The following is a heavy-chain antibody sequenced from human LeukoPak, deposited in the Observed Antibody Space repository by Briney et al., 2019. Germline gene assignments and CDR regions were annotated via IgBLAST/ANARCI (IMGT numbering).Heavy chain of an antibody. CDR3: ARDRGTSEDY. V-gene: IGHV3-48*04. Sequence: GGSLRLSCAASGFTFSSYSMNWVRQAPGKGLEWVSYISSSSSSIYYADSVKGRFTISRDNAKNSLYLQMNSLRAEDTAVYYCARDRGTSEDYWGQGTLVTVSS. CDR2: ISSSSSSI. CDR1: GFTFSSYS. J-gene: IGHJ4*02. D-gene: IGHD2-2*01.